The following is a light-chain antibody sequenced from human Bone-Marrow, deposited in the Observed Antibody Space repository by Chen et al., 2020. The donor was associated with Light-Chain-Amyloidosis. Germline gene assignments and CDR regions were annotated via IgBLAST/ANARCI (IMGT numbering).Light chain of an antibody. CDR2: EDD. V-gene: IGLV6-57*01. Sequence: NFMLTQPHSVSESPGKTVIISCTRSSGSIATNYVQWYQQRPGSSPTTVIYEDDQRPSGVPDRFSAAIDRSSNSASLTISGQKTEDEADYYCQSYQGSSQGVFGGGTKLSVL. CDR3: QSYQGSSQGV. CDR1: SGSIATNY. J-gene: IGLJ3*02.